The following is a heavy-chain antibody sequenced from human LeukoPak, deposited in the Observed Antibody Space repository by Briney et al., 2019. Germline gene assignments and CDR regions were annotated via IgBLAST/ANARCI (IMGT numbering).Heavy chain of an antibody. J-gene: IGHJ4*02. CDR2: ISYDGSNK. V-gene: IGHV3-30-3*01. CDR3: ARDSGWSHYYFDY. D-gene: IGHD6-19*01. CDR1: GFTFGKYW. Sequence: GGSLRLSCVASGFTFGKYWMSWVRQAPGKGLEWVAVISYDGSNKYYADSVKGRFTISRDNSKNTLYLQMNSLRAEDTAVYYCARDSGWSHYYFDYWGQGTLVTVSS.